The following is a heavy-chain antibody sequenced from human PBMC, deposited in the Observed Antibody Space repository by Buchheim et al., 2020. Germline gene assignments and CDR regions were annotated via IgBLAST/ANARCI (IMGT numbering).Heavy chain of an antibody. V-gene: IGHV4-59*01. CDR3: ARGDYYFDY. D-gene: IGHD3/OR15-3a*01. J-gene: IGHJ4*02. CDR1: GGSMSSNY. CDR2: IYYSGST. Sequence: QVQLQESGPGLVKPSETLSLTCTVSGGSMSSNYWSWIRQPPGKGLEFIGYIYYSGSTNYNPSLKSRVTISVATSKNQISLKLTSVTAADTAVYYCARGDYYFDYWGQGTL.